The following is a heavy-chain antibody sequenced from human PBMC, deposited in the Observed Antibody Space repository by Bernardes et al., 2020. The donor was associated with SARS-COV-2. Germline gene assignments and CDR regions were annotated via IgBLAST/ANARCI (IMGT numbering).Heavy chain of an antibody. Sequence: SETLSLTCTVSGGSIGSSYWAWIRQPPGQGLAWIGYIYYSGSTNYNPSLKSRVTISVDRSQNQFSLNLSSVTPADTAVYYCARDLSHLVRRGFDLWGRGTLVTVSS. CDR2: IYYSGST. D-gene: IGHD3-10*01. CDR3: ARDLSHLVRRGFDL. CDR1: GGSIGSSY. J-gene: IGHJ2*01. V-gene: IGHV4-59*01.